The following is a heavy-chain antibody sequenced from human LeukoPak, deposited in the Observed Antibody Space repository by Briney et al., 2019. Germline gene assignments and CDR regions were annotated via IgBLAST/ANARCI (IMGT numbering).Heavy chain of an antibody. D-gene: IGHD3-9*01. Sequence: QAGGSLRLSCTASGFTFRTYAMTWVRQAPGKGLEWVSDVSDNGGDTSYADSVKGRFSISRDNAKNTVYPQMDSLRAEDTAQYYCARGTLAGYFLGYWGQGTLVTVSS. J-gene: IGHJ4*02. V-gene: IGHV3-23*01. CDR3: ARGTLAGYFLGY. CDR2: VSDNGGDT. CDR1: GFTFRTYA.